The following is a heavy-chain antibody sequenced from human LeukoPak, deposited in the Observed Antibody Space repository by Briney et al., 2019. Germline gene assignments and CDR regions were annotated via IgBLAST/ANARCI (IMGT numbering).Heavy chain of an antibody. CDR2: IYHGGST. J-gene: IGHJ4*02. Sequence: SETLSLTCSVSGYSISSGYYWGWIRQPPGMGLEWINIYHGGSTYYNPSLKSRVTISVDTSKNQFSLQLNSVTPEDTAVYYCARAYSSVIDYWGQGTLVTVSS. CDR1: GYSISSGYY. CDR3: ARAYSSVIDY. V-gene: IGHV4-38-2*02. D-gene: IGHD6-25*01.